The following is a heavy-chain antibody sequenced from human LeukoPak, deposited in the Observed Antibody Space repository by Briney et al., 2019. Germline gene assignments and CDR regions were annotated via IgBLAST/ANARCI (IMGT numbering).Heavy chain of an antibody. CDR3: ARSLDYSFVYFDY. CDR2: IYPGDSDT. Sequence: GESLKISCKGSGYSFSSYWIGWVRQLPGKGLEWMGIIYPGDSDTRYSPSFQGQVTISADKSISTAYLQWSSLKASDTAMYYCARSLDYSFVYFDYWGQGTLVTVSS. D-gene: IGHD4-11*01. V-gene: IGHV5-51*01. CDR1: GYSFSSYW. J-gene: IGHJ4*02.